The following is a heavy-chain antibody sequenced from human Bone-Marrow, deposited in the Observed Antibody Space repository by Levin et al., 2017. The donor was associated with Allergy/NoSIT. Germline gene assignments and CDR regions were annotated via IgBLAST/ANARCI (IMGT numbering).Heavy chain of an antibody. J-gene: IGHJ4*02. CDR2: IWYDGSNK. V-gene: IGHV3-33*01. CDR3: ARDAQFYYYESTGYYSGFDS. Sequence: GESLKISCAASGFTFSSYGMHWVRQAPGKGLEWVAVIWYDGSNKYYADSVKGRFTISRDNSKKTLYLQMNSLRAEDTAVYHCARDAQFYYYESTGYYSGFDSWGQGTLVTVSS. CDR1: GFTFSSYG. D-gene: IGHD3-22*01.